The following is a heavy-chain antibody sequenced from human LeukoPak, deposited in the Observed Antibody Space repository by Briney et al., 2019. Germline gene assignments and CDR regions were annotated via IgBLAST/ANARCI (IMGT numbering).Heavy chain of an antibody. CDR1: GFTFSSHA. D-gene: IGHD3-3*01. J-gene: IGHJ4*02. CDR2: IGGRGGST. CDR3: ARDPGVVAFHYFDF. Sequence: GESLKISCVASGFTFSSHAMAWVRQAPGKGLEWVSAIGGRGGSTYYADSVKGRFTISRDNSKNTLYLQMNSLRAEDTALYYCARDPGVVAFHYFDFWGQRTLVTVSS. V-gene: IGHV3-23*01.